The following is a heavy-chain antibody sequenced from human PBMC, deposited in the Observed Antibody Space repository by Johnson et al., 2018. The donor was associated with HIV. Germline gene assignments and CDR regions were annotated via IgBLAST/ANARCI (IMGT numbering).Heavy chain of an antibody. CDR3: ARAPPGGAFDI. CDR2: ISYEGSTK. Sequence: QVQLVESGGGVVQPGGSLRLSCAASGVTFSTYAFHWVRQAPGKGLDWVAVISYEGSTKYYADSVKGRITISRDNSKYTVYLQMNSLRVEEPAVYYCARAPPGGAFDIWGQGTMVTVSS. CDR1: GVTFSTYA. J-gene: IGHJ3*02. D-gene: IGHD6-25*01. V-gene: IGHV3-30*04.